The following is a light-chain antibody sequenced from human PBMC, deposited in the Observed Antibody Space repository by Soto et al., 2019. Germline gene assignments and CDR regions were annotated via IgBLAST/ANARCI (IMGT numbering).Light chain of an antibody. Sequence: EIVMTQSAATLSVSPGERATLSCRASQSVSSNLAWYQQKPGQAPRLLIYGASSRATGIPDRFSGSGSGTDFTLTISRLEPEDFAVFFCQQYGTSEIIFGQGTRLEIK. J-gene: IGKJ5*01. CDR2: GAS. CDR3: QQYGTSEII. CDR1: QSVSSN. V-gene: IGKV3-20*01.